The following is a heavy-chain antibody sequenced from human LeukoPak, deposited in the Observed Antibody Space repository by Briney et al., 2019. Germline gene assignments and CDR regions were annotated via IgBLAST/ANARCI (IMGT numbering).Heavy chain of an antibody. J-gene: IGHJ6*02. D-gene: IGHD3-10*01. Sequence: GGSLRLSCAASGFTFSSYWMHWVRQAPGKGLVWVSVINNDGSGTNYADSVKGRSTISRDNAKNTLYLQMTSLGAEDTAVYYCVRGGFGHAMDVWGQGTTVTVSS. CDR1: GFTFSSYW. V-gene: IGHV3-74*01. CDR2: INNDGSGT. CDR3: VRGGFGHAMDV.